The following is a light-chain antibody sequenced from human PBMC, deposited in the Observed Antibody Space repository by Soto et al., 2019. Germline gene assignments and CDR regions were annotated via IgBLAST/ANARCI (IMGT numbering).Light chain of an antibody. CDR3: KRYDASPT. V-gene: IGKV3-20*01. J-gene: IGKJ1*01. Sequence: EIVLTQSPDTLSLSVGERAALSCTASQNIPNNYLVWYQQKPGQTPTVLIYGASNRATGIPDRFSGSGSGKDFTLTISRLDPEDLAVYYCKRYDASPTFGQGTKV. CDR2: GAS. CDR1: QNIPNNY.